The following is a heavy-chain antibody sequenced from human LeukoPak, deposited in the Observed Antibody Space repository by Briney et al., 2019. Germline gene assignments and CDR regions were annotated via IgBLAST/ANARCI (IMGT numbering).Heavy chain of an antibody. CDR1: GGSISSSSYY. V-gene: IGHV4-39*07. D-gene: IGHD5-18*01. CDR3: ARDRMGTVMVPIDY. J-gene: IGHJ4*02. CDR2: IYYSGST. Sequence: SSETLSLTCTVSGGSISSSSYYWGWIRQPPGKGLEWIGSIYYSGSTYYNPSLKSRVTISVDTSKNQFSLKLRSVTAADTAVYYCARDRMGTVMVPIDYWGQGTLVTVSS.